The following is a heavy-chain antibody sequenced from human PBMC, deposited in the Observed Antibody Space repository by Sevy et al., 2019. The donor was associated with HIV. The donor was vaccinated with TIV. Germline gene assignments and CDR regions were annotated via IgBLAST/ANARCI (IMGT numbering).Heavy chain of an antibody. CDR3: ARDLSTVAGTAHYYGMDV. J-gene: IGHJ6*02. Sequence: GGSLRLSCAASGFTFSDYYMSWIRQAPGKGLEWIAYISSSGSIIYYADSVKGRFTISRDNAKNSLYLQMNSLRAEDTAVYYCARDLSTVAGTAHYYGMDVRGQGTTVTVSS. CDR2: ISSSGSII. CDR1: GFTFSDYY. D-gene: IGHD6-19*01. V-gene: IGHV3-11*01.